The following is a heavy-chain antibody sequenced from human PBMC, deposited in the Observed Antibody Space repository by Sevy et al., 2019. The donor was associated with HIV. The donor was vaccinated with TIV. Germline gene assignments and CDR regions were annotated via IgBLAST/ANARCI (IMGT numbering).Heavy chain of an antibody. V-gene: IGHV4-61*01. CDR3: ARVTSDFWSGYSYGMDV. CDR2: IYYSGST. D-gene: IGHD3-3*01. CDR1: GGSVSSGSYY. Sequence: SETLSLTCTVSGGSVSSGSYYWSWIRQPPGKGLEWIGYIYYSGSTNYNPSLKSRVTISVDTSKNQFSLKLSSVTAADTAEYYCARVTSDFWSGYSYGMDVWGQGTTVTVSS. J-gene: IGHJ6*02.